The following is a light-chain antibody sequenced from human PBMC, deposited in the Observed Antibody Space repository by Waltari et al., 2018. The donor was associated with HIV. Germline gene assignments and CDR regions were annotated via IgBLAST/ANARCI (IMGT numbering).Light chain of an antibody. J-gene: IGKJ2*01. Sequence: ETVLTQSPGTLSLSPGEGVTLSCRARQRFCSGYLAWDQQKPGQAPRLLTYGESSRATGIPDRFSGSGSKTDFTLTINRLEPEDFAVYYCQQFYRPPYTFGQGTKLEIK. CDR2: GES. CDR3: QQFYRPPYT. CDR1: QRFCSGY. V-gene: IGKV3-20*01.